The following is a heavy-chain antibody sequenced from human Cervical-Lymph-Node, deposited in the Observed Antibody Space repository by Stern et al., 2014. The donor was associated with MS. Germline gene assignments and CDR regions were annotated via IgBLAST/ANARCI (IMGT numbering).Heavy chain of an antibody. CDR1: GDSISSSHYY. CDR2: IYYSGTT. V-gene: IGHV4-39*02. J-gene: IGHJ4*02. Sequence: QVQLQESGPGLVKPSETLSLTCTVSGDSISSSHYYWGWIRRPPGKGLELIGKIYYSGTTYYNPSLGGRVIISVDTSRNQFSLELNSVTAADTAIYYCARVGMVVVDYWGQGTLVTVSS. CDR3: ARVGMVVVDY. D-gene: IGHD3-22*01.